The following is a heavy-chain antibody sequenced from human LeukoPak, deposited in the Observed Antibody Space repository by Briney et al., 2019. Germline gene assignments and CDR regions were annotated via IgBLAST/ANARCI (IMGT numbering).Heavy chain of an antibody. J-gene: IGHJ3*02. CDR2: ISYTGST. Sequence: SETLSLTCTVSGGSISSGSYYWGWIRQPPGKGLEWIGSISYTGSTYYNPSLKSRVTVSVDTSKSQFSPKLTSVTAADTAVYYCARDYGSGTYYYAFDMWGRGTMVTVSS. CDR3: ARDYGSGTYYYAFDM. CDR1: GGSISSGSYY. D-gene: IGHD3-10*01. V-gene: IGHV4-39*02.